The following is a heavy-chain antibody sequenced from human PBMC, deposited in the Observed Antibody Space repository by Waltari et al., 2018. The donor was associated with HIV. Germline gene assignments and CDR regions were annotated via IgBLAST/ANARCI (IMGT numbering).Heavy chain of an antibody. CDR1: GFRVSDYG. J-gene: IGHJ3*01. D-gene: IGHD6-13*01. CDR3: ARVPFASSWSADSFDV. V-gene: IGHV3-33*01. CDR2: RGYDGSKK. Sequence: VQLEESGGGVVQPGRSRRLSCAASGFRVSDYGMHWVRQAPGKGLPWVAVRGYDGSKKEYSDSVKCRFTISKDNSKNTLFLQMNSLRVDDTAVYFCARVPFASSWSADSFDVWGPGTRITVSS.